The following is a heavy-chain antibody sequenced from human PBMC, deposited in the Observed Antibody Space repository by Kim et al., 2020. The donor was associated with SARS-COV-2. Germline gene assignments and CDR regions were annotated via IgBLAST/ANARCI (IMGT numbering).Heavy chain of an antibody. V-gene: IGHV4-59*13. CDR2: IYYSGST. J-gene: IGHJ6*02. CDR3: ARDQPYGDPVGIYYYGMDV. CDR1: GGSISSYY. D-gene: IGHD4-17*01. Sequence: SETLSLTCTVSGGSISSYYWSWIRQPPGKGLEWIGYIYYSGSTNYNPSLKSRVTISVDTSKNQFSLKLSSVTAADTAVYYCARDQPYGDPVGIYYYGMDVWGQGTTVTVSS.